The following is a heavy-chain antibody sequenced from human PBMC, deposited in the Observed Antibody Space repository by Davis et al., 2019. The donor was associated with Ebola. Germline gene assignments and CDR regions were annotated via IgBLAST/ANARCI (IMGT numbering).Heavy chain of an antibody. J-gene: IGHJ4*02. Sequence: PSETLSLTCTVSGGSISSYYWSWIRQPPGKGLEWIGYIYYSGSTNYNPSLKSRVTISVDTSKNQFSLKLSSVTAADTAVYYCARDRGRIAARLWFFDYWGQGTLVTVSS. V-gene: IGHV4-59*01. CDR3: ARDRGRIAARLWFFDY. CDR2: IYYSGST. D-gene: IGHD6-6*01. CDR1: GGSISSYY.